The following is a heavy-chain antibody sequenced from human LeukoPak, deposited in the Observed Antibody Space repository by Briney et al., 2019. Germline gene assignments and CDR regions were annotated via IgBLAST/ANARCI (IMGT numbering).Heavy chain of an antibody. CDR3: ARGVYYFDY. V-gene: IGHV3-7*03. CDR2: IKEDGSEI. J-gene: IGHJ4*02. CDR1: GFTFNTDW. D-gene: IGHD2/OR15-2a*01. Sequence: GGSLRLSCAASGFTFNTDWISWVRQAPGKGLEWVANIKEDGSEIYYVDSVKGRFTVSRDNAKNSLYLQMNSLRAEDTAVYYCARGVYYFDYWGQGTLVTVSS.